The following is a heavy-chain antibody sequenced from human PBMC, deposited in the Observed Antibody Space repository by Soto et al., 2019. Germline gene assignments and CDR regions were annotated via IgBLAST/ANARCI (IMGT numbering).Heavy chain of an antibody. CDR3: ARLRRAWCDAFEL. J-gene: IGHJ3*01. D-gene: IGHD2-15*01. Sequence: QVQLVQSGADVKKPGSSVKVSCKTSGGSFGSSAISWVRQAPAQGLEWMGEINPVFDKANYAQNFQGRLTLTVDELTATVFMELSRLRSEDTAVYFCARLRRAWCDAFELCGLAAFVTVSS. CDR1: GGSFGSSA. V-gene: IGHV1-69*01. CDR2: INPVFDKA.